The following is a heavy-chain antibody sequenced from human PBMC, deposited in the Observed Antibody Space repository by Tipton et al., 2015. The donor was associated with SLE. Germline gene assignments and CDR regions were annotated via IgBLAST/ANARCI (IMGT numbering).Heavy chain of an antibody. CDR1: GGSFSGYY. CDR3: ARATEKLAARKAFDI. CDR2: INHSGST. Sequence: TLSLTCAVYGGSFSGYYWSWIRQPPGEGLEWIGEINHSGSTNYNPSLKSRVTISVDTSKNQFSLKLSSVTAADTAVYYCARATEKLAARKAFDIWGQGTMVTVSS. J-gene: IGHJ3*02. V-gene: IGHV4-34*01. D-gene: IGHD6-6*01.